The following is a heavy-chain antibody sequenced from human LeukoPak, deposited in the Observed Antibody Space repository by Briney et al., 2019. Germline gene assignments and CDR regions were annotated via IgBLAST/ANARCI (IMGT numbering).Heavy chain of an antibody. Sequence: ASETLSLTCAVYGGSFSGYYWSWIRQPPGKGLEWIGEINHSGSTNYNPSLKSRVTISVDTSKNQFSLKLSSVTAADRAVYYCARGRVTIAAAGTWSGGYFDYWGQGTLVTVSS. D-gene: IGHD6-13*01. CDR2: INHSGST. V-gene: IGHV4-34*01. J-gene: IGHJ4*02. CDR1: GGSFSGYY. CDR3: ARGRVTIAAAGTWSGGYFDY.